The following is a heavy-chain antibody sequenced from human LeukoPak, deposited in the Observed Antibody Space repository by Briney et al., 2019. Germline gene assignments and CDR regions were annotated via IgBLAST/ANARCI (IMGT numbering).Heavy chain of an antibody. CDR1: GGSISSGSYY. J-gene: IGHJ5*02. CDR2: IYTSGST. Sequence: SETLSLTCTVSGGSISSGSYYWSWIRQPAGKGLEWIGRIYTSGSTNYNPSLKSRVTISVDTSKNQFSLKLSSVTAADTAVYYCARSGGQQRYNWFDPWGQGTLVTVSS. D-gene: IGHD6-13*01. CDR3: ARSGGQQRYNWFDP. V-gene: IGHV4-61*02.